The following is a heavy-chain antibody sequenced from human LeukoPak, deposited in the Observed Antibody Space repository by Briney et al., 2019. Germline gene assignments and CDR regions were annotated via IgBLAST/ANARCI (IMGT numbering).Heavy chain of an antibody. CDR1: GFTFSSYS. CDR3: AKDQSIVVVPAAILDY. V-gene: IGHV3-21*01. J-gene: IGHJ4*02. Sequence: GGSLRLSCAASGFTFSSYSMNWVRQAPGKGLEWVSSISSSSSYIYYADSVKGRFTISRDNSKNTLYLQMNSLRAEDTAVYYCAKDQSIVVVPAAILDYWGQGTLVTVSS. CDR2: ISSSSSYI. D-gene: IGHD2-2*02.